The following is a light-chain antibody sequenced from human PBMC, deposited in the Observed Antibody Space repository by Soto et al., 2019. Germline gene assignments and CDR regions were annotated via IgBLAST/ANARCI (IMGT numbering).Light chain of an antibody. J-gene: IGKJ1*01. CDR2: DAS. CDR1: QTINNW. Sequence: DIQMTQSPSTLSASIGDRVTVTCRASQTINNWLAWYQQKPGKAPKLLIYDASTLEGEVPSRFGASGSGTDSTLTITSLQPDDSATYYCQQYNSYPWTFGQGTKV. V-gene: IGKV1-5*01. CDR3: QQYNSYPWT.